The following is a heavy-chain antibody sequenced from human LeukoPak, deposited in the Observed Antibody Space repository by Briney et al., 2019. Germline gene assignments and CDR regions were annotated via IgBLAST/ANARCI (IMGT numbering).Heavy chain of an antibody. CDR2: INHSGST. J-gene: IGHJ6*03. V-gene: IGHV4-34*01. Sequence: SETLSLTCAVYGGSFSGYYWSWIRQPPGKGLEWIGEINHSGSTNYNPSLKSRVTISVDTSKNQLSLKLSSVTAADTAVYYCASQRLGYYYYMDVWGKGTTVTISS. CDR1: GGSFSGYY. CDR3: ASQRLGYYYYMDV. D-gene: IGHD5-12*01.